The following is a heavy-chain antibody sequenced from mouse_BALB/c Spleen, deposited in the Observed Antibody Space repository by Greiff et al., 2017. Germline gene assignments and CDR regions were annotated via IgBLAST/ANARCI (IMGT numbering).Heavy chain of an antibody. CDR1: GFTFSSYG. CDR3: SRHVALNSGAMDY. Sequence: EVQLVESGGDLVKPGGSLKLSCAASGFTFSSYGMSWVRQTPDKRLEWVATISSGGSYTYYPDSVKGRFTISRDNAKNTLYLQMSSLKSEDTAMYYCSRHVALNSGAMDYWGQGTSVTVSS. J-gene: IGHJ4*01. V-gene: IGHV5-6*01. CDR2: ISSGGSYT.